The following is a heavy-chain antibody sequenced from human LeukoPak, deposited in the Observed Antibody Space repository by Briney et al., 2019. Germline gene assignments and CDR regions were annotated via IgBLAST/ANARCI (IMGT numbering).Heavy chain of an antibody. Sequence: SETLSLTCTVSGGSISSGDYYWSWIRQPPGKGLEWIGYIYSSGTTYYNPSLKSRLTISIDASKNQFSLKLTSVTAADTAFYYCARAGISMIWALHWGQGTLVTVSS. V-gene: IGHV4-30-4*01. CDR3: ARAGISMIWALH. CDR1: GGSISSGDYY. CDR2: IYSSGTT. J-gene: IGHJ4*02. D-gene: IGHD3-22*01.